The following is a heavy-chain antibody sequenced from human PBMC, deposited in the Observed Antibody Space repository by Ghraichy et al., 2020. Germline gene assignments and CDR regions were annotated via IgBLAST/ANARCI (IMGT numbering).Heavy chain of an antibody. J-gene: IGHJ5*02. CDR1: GGSISSGGYS. CDR3: ARRVGIAAAGTEWFDP. V-gene: IGHV4-30-2*01. D-gene: IGHD6-13*01. CDR2: IYHSGST. Sequence: SETLSLTCAVSGGSISSGGYSWSWIRQPPGKGLEWIGYIYHSGSTYYNPSLKSRVTISVDRSKNQFSLKLSSVTAADTAVYYCARRVGIAAAGTEWFDPWGQGTLVTVSS.